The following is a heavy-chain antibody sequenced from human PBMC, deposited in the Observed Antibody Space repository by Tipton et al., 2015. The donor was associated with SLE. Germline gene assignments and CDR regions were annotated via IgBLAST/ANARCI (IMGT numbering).Heavy chain of an antibody. J-gene: IGHJ2*01. D-gene: IGHD7-27*01. CDR2: ISSRGGTI. CDR1: GFIVSSKF. CDR3: AREGAWGSWYFDL. Sequence: SLRFSCAASGFIVSSKFMAWVRQAPGKGLEWVSYISSRGGTIYYADSVKGRFTTSRDNAKNSVYLQMDRLRDDDTAVYYCAREGAWGSWYFDLWGRGTLVTVSS. V-gene: IGHV3-48*02.